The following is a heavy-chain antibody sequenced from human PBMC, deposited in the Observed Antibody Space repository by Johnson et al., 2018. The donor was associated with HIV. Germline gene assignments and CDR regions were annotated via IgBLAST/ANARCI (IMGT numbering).Heavy chain of an antibody. J-gene: IGHJ3*02. D-gene: IGHD2-21*02. CDR2: ISTITNTV. CDR1: GFIFSDYY. Sequence: VQLVESGGGVVQPGRSLRLSCAASGFIFSDYYMTWFRQAPGKGLEWVSYISTITNTVFYAGSVKGRFTISRDNTKNSLYLQMNSLRAEDTAVYYCVRGDGVTSAFDIWGQGTMVTVSS. CDR3: VRGDGVTSAFDI. V-gene: IGHV3-11*04.